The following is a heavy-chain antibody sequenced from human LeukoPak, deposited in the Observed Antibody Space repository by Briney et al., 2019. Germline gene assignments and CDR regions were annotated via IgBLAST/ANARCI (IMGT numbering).Heavy chain of an antibody. J-gene: IGHJ5*02. Sequence: SETLSLTCTVSGASISSGGYCWSWIRQHPGKGLEWIGYICYSGTTYYNPSLKSRVTISVDMSENQFSLKLSSVTAADTAVYYCANYGAGTYRFDPWGQGTLVTVSS. V-gene: IGHV4-31*03. CDR3: ANYGAGTYRFDP. CDR1: GASISSGGYC. D-gene: IGHD3-10*01. CDR2: ICYSGTT.